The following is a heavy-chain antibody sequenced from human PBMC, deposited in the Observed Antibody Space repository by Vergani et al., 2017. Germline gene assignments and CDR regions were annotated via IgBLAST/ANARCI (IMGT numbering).Heavy chain of an antibody. V-gene: IGHV3-30-3*01. CDR1: GFTFSSYA. J-gene: IGHJ3*02. D-gene: IGHD1-26*01. CDR3: ARDKAPVGATLGRAFDI. CDR2: ISYDRSNK. Sequence: QVQLVESGGGVVQPGRSLRLSCAASGFTFSSYAMHWVRQAPGKGLEWVAVISYDRSNKYYADSVKGRFTISRDNSKNTLYLQMNSLRAEDTAVYYCARDKAPVGATLGRAFDIWGQGTMVTVSS.